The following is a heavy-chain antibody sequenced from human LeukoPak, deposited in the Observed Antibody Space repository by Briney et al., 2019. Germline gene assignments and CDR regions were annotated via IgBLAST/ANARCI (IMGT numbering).Heavy chain of an antibody. CDR2: ISGDGGNT. CDR1: GFTFDDYA. Sequence: GGSLRLSCAASGFTFDDYAMHWVRQAPGKGLEWVSLISGDGGNTYYADSVKGRFTISRDNSKNSLYLQMNSLRTEDTALYYCAKDDRRWLPNLPDYWGQGTLVTVSS. J-gene: IGHJ4*02. V-gene: IGHV3-43*02. CDR3: AKDDRRWLPNLPDY. D-gene: IGHD5-24*01.